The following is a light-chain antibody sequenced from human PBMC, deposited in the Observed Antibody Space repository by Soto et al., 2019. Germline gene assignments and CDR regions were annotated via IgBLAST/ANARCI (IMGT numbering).Light chain of an antibody. CDR1: QDISNY. Sequence: DIQMTQSPSSLSASVGDRVTITCQASQDISNYLNWYQQKPGKAPKLLIYDASNLETGVPSRFSGSGSGTDFTFTISSLQPEDSATYYCQQYDNLVLTFGGGTKVEIK. J-gene: IGKJ4*01. CDR3: QQYDNLVLT. V-gene: IGKV1-33*01. CDR2: DAS.